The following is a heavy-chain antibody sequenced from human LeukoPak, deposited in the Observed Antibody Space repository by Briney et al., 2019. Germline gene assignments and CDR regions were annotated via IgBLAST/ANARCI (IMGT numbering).Heavy chain of an antibody. V-gene: IGHV3-11*03. Sequence: PGGSLGLSCAASGFTFSDYYMSWIRQAPGKGLEWVSDISSSSYTNYADSVKGRFTISRDNAKNSLYLQMNSLRAEDTAVYYCARQGPYSGSSGRAFDIWGQGTMVTVSS. CDR2: ISSSSYT. CDR1: GFTFSDYY. D-gene: IGHD1-26*01. CDR3: ARQGPYSGSSGRAFDI. J-gene: IGHJ3*02.